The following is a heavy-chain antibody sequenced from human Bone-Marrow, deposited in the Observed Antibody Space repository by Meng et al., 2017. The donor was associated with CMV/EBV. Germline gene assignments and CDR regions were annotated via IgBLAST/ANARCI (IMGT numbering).Heavy chain of an antibody. V-gene: IGHV1-8*01. CDR2: MNPNSGNT. Sequence: SVKVSCKASGYTFTTYDIDWVRQATGQGLEWMGWMNPNSGNTGYAQKFQGRVTMTRVTSISTAYMELSSLTSDDTAVYYCARTRIEVEPDGTKIKYYNYGMDVWGQGTTVTVSS. J-gene: IGHJ6*02. CDR3: ARTRIEVEPDGTKIKYYNYGMDV. D-gene: IGHD2-15*01. CDR1: GYTFTTYD.